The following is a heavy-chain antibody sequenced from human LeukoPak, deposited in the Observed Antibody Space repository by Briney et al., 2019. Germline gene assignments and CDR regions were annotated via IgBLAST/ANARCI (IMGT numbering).Heavy chain of an antibody. CDR1: VFTLSSNY. D-gene: IGHD5-12*01. Sequence: GGSLRLSCAASVFTLSSNYMSCVRQAPGEGLEWVAVISYDGSNKYYADSVKGPFTISRDNSKNPLYLQKNSLRAEDTAVYYCARDVVTIYNPRIDYWGQGTLVTVSS. J-gene: IGHJ4*02. CDR3: ARDVVTIYNPRIDY. V-gene: IGHV3-30-3*01. CDR2: ISYDGSNK.